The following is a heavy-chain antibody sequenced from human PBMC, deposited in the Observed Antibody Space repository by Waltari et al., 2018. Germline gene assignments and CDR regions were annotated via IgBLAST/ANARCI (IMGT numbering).Heavy chain of an antibody. CDR2: INHSGST. Sequence: QVQLQQWGAGLLKPSETLSLTCAVYGGSFSGYYWSWIRQPPGKGLEWIGEINHSGSTNYNPSLKSRVTISVDTSKNQFSLKLSSVTAADTAVYYCARLPRKAADADFDYWGQGTLVTVSS. V-gene: IGHV4-34*01. J-gene: IGHJ4*02. CDR1: GGSFSGYY. D-gene: IGHD6-13*01. CDR3: ARLPRKAADADFDY.